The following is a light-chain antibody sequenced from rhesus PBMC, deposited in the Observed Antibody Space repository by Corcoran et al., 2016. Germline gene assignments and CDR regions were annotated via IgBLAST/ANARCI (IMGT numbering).Light chain of an antibody. J-gene: IGKJ1*01. CDR2: KTS. CDR1: QGISSF. CDR3: LQYNSDPPT. V-gene: IGKV1-43*02. Sequence: DIQMTQSPSSLSASVGDSITITCRASQGISSFLNWYQQKPGKVPKRLIYKTSSLESGVPSRFSGSGSGTDFTLTISSLQPEDFATYYCLQYNSDPPTFGQGAKVEIK.